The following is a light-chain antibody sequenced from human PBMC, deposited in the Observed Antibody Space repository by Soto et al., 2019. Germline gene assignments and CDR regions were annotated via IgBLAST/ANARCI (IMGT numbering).Light chain of an antibody. J-gene: IGKJ1*01. V-gene: IGKV3-20*01. CDR1: QSVSSSY. CDR2: GAS. Sequence: EIVLTQSPGTLSLSPGERATLSSRASQSVSSSYLAWYQQKPGQAPRLLMYGASSRATGIPDRFSGSGSGTAFTLTISRLEPEDFAVYYCQQYDDSPTWTFGQGTKVEIK. CDR3: QQYDDSPTWT.